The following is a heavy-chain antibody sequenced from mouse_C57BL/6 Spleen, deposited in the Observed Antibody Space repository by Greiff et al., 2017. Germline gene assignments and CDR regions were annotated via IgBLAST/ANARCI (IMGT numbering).Heavy chain of an antibody. CDR1: GYTFTDYY. J-gene: IGHJ1*03. CDR2: INPYNGGT. V-gene: IGHV1-19*01. CDR3: ARGGTTVVATRYFDV. D-gene: IGHD1-1*01. Sequence: VQLQQSGPVLVKPGASVKMSCKASGYTFTDYYMNWVKQSHGKSLEWIGVINPYNGGTSYNQKFKGKATLTVDKSSSTAYMELNSLTSEDSAVYYCARGGTTVVATRYFDVWGTVTTVTVSS.